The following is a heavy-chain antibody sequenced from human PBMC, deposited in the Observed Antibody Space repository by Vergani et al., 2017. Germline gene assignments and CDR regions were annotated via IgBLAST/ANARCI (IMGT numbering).Heavy chain of an antibody. CDR3: ARALALQAFSPGY. V-gene: IGHV3-21*01. J-gene: IGHJ4*02. CDR2: ISSSSSYI. Sequence: EVQLVESGGGLVKPGGSLRLSCAASGFTFSSYSMNWVRQAPGKGLEWVSSISSSSSYIYYADSVKGRFTISRANAKNSLYLQMNSLRADDTAVYYCARALALQAFSPGYWGQGTLVTVSS. CDR1: GFTFSSYS.